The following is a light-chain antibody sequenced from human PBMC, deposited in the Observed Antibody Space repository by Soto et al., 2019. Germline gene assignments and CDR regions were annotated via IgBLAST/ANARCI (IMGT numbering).Light chain of an antibody. J-gene: IGLJ2*01. V-gene: IGLV1-51*01. Sequence: QSVLTQPASVSGSPGQSIIISCTGTGSDIGRSDFVSWYQQLPGTAPKLLIYDNNKRPSGIPDRFSGSKSGTSATLGITGLQTGDEADYYCGTWDSSLSAHVVFGGGTKLTVL. CDR2: DNN. CDR3: GTWDSSLSAHVV. CDR1: GSDIGRSDF.